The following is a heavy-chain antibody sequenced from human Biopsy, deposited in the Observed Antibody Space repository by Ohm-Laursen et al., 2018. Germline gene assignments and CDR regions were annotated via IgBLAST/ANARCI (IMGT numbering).Heavy chain of an antibody. CDR2: TNAYNGDT. Sequence: GASVKVSCKASGYTFTSFGFSWVRQAPGQGLEWMGWTNAYNGDTDYAQKLQGRVSITTDTSTTTTYMELRSLRSDDTAVYYCARDLTRQPRRGAFDIWGQGTLVTVSS. D-gene: IGHD1-14*01. V-gene: IGHV1-18*01. J-gene: IGHJ3*02. CDR3: ARDLTRQPRRGAFDI. CDR1: GYTFTSFG.